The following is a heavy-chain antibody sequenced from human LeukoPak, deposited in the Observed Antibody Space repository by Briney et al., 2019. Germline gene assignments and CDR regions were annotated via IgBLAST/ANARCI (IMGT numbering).Heavy chain of an antibody. CDR2: INWNGGST. D-gene: IGHD3-22*01. Sequence: PGGSLRLSCAAPGFTFDDYGMSWVRQAPGKGLELVSGINWNGGSTGYADSVKGRFTISRDNAKNSLYLQMNSLRAEDTALYYCARDGGAYYDSSGYTDYWGQGTLVTVSS. CDR1: GFTFDDYG. CDR3: ARDGGAYYDSSGYTDY. V-gene: IGHV3-20*04. J-gene: IGHJ4*02.